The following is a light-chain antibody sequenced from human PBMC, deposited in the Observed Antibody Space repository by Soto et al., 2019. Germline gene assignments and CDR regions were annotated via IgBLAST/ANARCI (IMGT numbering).Light chain of an antibody. J-gene: IGKJ1*01. V-gene: IGKV3-20*01. CDR3: QQYGSPPQS. Sequence: EIVLTQSPGTLSLSPGERATLSCRASQSVSGSYLAWYQQKPGQAPRLLIYGASSRATGIPDRFSGSGSGKDFTLTISRLAPEDFEVYYLQQYGSPPQSFGQGTKVEIK. CDR1: QSVSGSY. CDR2: GAS.